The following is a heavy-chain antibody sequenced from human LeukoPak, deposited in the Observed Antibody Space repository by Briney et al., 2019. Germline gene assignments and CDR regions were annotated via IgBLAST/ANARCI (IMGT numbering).Heavy chain of an antibody. D-gene: IGHD3-9*01. CDR3: AKDYDVLTGAIDF. J-gene: IGHJ4*01. CDR2: INWDATNS. V-gene: IGHV3-43D*03. CDR1: GFTFDEHA. Sequence: HPGGSLRLSCAASGFTFDEHAMHWVRQAPGKGLEWVCLINWDATNSYYADSVRGRFTISRDNGKNSLSLQMSSLRAEDTAFYYCAKDYDVLTGAIDFWGHGTLVTVSS.